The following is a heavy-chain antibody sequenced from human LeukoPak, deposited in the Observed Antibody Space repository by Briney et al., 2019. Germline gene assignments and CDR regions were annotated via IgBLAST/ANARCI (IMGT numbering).Heavy chain of an antibody. CDR3: ARDDLYCGGDCSPFDY. D-gene: IGHD2-21*01. CDR1: GFVFSDYW. V-gene: IGHV3-7*01. CDR2: IKQDGSQK. J-gene: IGHJ4*02. Sequence: PGGSLRLSCAASGFVFSDYWMSWVRQAPGKGLKWVANIKQDGSQKFYLDSVKGRFTISRDNAKNSLYLQMTSLRAEDTAVYYCARDDLYCGGDCSPFDYWGQGTPVTVSS.